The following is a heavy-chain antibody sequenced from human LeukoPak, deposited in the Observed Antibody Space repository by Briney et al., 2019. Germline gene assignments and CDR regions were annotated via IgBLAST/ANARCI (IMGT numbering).Heavy chain of an antibody. J-gene: IGHJ4*02. CDR1: GYTFTNFD. D-gene: IGHD3-10*01. CDR2: MNPNSGNT. CDR3: ARGGESYYSDY. V-gene: IGHV1-8*03. Sequence: ASVTVSCKTSGYTFTNFDINWVRQAAGQGPEWMGWMNPNSGNTGYAQRFQGRVTITRNTSASTAYMELSSLTSEDTAVYYCARGGESYYSDYWGQGTLVTVSS.